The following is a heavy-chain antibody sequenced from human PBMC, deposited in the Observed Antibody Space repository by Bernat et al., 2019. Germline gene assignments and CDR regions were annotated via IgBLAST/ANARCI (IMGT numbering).Heavy chain of an antibody. CDR3: AKDNYGDYQPLDY. CDR2: IYSDGST. J-gene: IGHJ4*02. Sequence: EVQLVESRGGLIQPGGSLRLSCAASGFIVSSNYMNWVRQAPGKGLEWVSIIYSDGSTYYADSVKGRFTISRDNSKNTLYLQMNSLRAEDTAVYYCAKDNYGDYQPLDYWGQGTLVTVSS. V-gene: IGHV3-53*01. CDR1: GFIVSSNY. D-gene: IGHD4-17*01.